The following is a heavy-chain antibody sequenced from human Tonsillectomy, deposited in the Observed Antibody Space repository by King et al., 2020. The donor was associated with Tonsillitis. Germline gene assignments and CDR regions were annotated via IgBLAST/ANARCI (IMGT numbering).Heavy chain of an antibody. CDR3: ARDLMGATAGFDY. J-gene: IGHJ4*02. V-gene: IGHV3-53*01. CDR2: IYSGGST. Sequence: EVQLVESGGGLIQPGGSLRLSCAASGFTVSSNYMTWVRQAPGKGLEWVSVIYSGGSTYYADSVKGRFTISRDNSKNTLYLQMNSLRAEDTAVYYCARDLMGATAGFDYWGQGTLVTVSS. CDR1: GFTVSSNY. D-gene: IGHD1-26*01.